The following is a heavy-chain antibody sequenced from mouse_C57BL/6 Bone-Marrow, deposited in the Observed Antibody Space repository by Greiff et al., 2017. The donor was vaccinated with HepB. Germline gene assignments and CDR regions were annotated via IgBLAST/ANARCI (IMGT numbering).Heavy chain of an antibody. Sequence: VQLQQSGAELVKPGASVKISCKASGYAFSSYWMNWVKQRPGKGLEWIGQIYPGDGDTNYNGKFKGKATLTADKSSSTDYMQLSSLTSEDSAVYFCARGGTGFYAMDYWGQGTSVTVSS. CDR3: ARGGTGFYAMDY. CDR1: GYAFSSYW. V-gene: IGHV1-80*01. CDR2: IYPGDGDT. D-gene: IGHD4-1*01. J-gene: IGHJ4*01.